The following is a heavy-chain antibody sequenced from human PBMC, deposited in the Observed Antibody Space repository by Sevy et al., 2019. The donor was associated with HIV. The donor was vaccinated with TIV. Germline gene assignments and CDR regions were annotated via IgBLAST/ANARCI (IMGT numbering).Heavy chain of an antibody. Sequence: GGSLRLSCAASGFTFSTFAMDWVRQAPGKGLEWVSSVSTGRDLFYADSVKGRFTLSTDSAKNSMFLHMISLRVDDTGIYYCVREGSGHLDFDYWGQGTLVTVSS. V-gene: IGHV3-21*04. J-gene: IGHJ4*02. CDR2: VSTGRDL. CDR1: GFTFSTFA. D-gene: IGHD2-15*01. CDR3: VREGSGHLDFDY.